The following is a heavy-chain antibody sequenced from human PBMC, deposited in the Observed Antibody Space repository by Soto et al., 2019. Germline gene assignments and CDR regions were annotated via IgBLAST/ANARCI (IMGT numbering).Heavy chain of an antibody. CDR2: IDPSNSFT. Sequence: GESLKISCQGFGYTFTSYWITWVRQMPGKGLEWMGRIDPSNSFTDYNPSFEGHVILSVDLSVSTAYLHWSGLKASDTAVYYCARGDYYYYSSDYHAFDIWGQGTMVTVSS. CDR1: GYTFTSYW. V-gene: IGHV5-10-1*01. J-gene: IGHJ3*02. D-gene: IGHD3-10*01. CDR3: ARGDYYYYSSDYHAFDI.